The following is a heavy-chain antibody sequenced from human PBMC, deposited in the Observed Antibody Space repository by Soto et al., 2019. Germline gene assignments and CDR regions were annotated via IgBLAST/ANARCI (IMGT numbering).Heavy chain of an antibody. J-gene: IGHJ4*02. CDR1: GFTFTSSG. CDR2: IVVGSGNT. D-gene: IGHD3-22*01. V-gene: IGHV1-58*02. Sequence: SVKVSCKASGFTFTSSGMQWVRQARGQRLEWIGWIVVGSGNTNYAQKFQERVTITRDMSTRTAYMELSSLRYEDTAVYYCAGHSNHRIVGNYWGQGTLVTVSS. CDR3: AGHSNHRIVGNY.